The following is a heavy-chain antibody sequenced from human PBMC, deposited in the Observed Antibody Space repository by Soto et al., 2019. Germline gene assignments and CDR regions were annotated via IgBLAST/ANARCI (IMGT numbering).Heavy chain of an antibody. D-gene: IGHD3-9*01. CDR2: VSTNGAT. CDR1: DDFISSYY. Sequence: SETLSLACTISDDFISSYYWNWIRQPAGKGLEWIGRVSTNGATNYNPSLESRATMSVDTSKNQFSLKLTSVTAADTAVYFCARADYEILTGSYAMDVCGQGTTVT. J-gene: IGHJ6*02. V-gene: IGHV4-4*07. CDR3: ARADYEILTGSYAMDV.